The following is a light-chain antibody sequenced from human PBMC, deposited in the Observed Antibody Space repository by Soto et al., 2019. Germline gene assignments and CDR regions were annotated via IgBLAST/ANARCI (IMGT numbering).Light chain of an antibody. CDR2: DAS. J-gene: IGKJ2*01. V-gene: IGKV1-33*01. CDR3: QQYDNLPYT. CDR1: QDISNY. Sequence: DIQMTQSPSSLSASVGDRVTITCQARQDISNYLNWYQQKPGKAPKLLIYDASNLETGVPSRFSGSGSGTDFTFTISSLQPEDIATSYCQQYDNLPYTFGQGTKLEIK.